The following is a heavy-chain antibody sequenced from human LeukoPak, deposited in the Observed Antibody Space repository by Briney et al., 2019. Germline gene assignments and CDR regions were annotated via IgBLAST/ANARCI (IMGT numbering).Heavy chain of an antibody. V-gene: IGHV1-46*01. CDR3: ARDGGRYSTDY. CDR1: GYTFTSYG. CDR2: IDLGGTNT. D-gene: IGHD3-10*01. J-gene: IGHJ4*02. Sequence: ASVKVSCKASGYTFTSYGISWVRQAPGQGLEWMGIIDLGGTNTRYAQKFQDRIILTRDTSTSTVYMDLGRLRSEDTAVYYCARDGGRYSTDYWGQGTLVAVSS.